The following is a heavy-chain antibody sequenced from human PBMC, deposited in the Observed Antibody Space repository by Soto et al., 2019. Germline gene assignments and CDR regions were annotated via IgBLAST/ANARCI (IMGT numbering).Heavy chain of an antibody. CDR2: ISAYNGNT. J-gene: IGHJ6*02. CDR1: GYTFTSYG. V-gene: IGHV1-18*04. CDR3: ARAPSIAARRYYYYYYGMDV. Sequence: ASVKVSCKASGYTFTSYGIGWVRQAPGQGLEWMGWISAYNGNTNYAQKLQGRVTMTTDTSTSTAYMELRSLRSDDTAVYYCARAPSIAARRYYYYYYGMDVWGQGTTVTVSS. D-gene: IGHD6-6*01.